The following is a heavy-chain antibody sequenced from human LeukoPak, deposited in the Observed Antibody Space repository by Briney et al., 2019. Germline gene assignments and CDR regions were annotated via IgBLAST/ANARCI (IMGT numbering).Heavy chain of an antibody. CDR2: ISGSGGST. J-gene: IGHJ4*02. CDR3: AKDFPPIAAAGHYFDY. CDR1: GFTFSSYA. Sequence: PGGSLRLSCAASGFTFSSYAMSWVRQAPGKGLEWVSAISGSGGSTYYADSVKGRFTISRDNSKNTLYLHMNSLRAEDTAVYYCAKDFPPIAAAGHYFDYWGQGTLVTVSS. V-gene: IGHV3-23*01. D-gene: IGHD6-13*01.